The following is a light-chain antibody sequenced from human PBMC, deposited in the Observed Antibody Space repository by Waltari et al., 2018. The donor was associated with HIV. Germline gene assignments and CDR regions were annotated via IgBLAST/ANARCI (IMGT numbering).Light chain of an antibody. V-gene: IGLV1-47*01. CDR1: SSNIGGNS. Sequence: QSVLNQPPQASGTPGQRVTISGSGSSSNIGGNSVYWYQQLPEMATKRLIYRNNQRPSWVPDRFSGSKSGTSASLAISGLRPEDEADYYCAAWDDSLSGQVLFGGGTKLTVL. J-gene: IGLJ2*01. CDR2: RNN. CDR3: AAWDDSLSGQVL.